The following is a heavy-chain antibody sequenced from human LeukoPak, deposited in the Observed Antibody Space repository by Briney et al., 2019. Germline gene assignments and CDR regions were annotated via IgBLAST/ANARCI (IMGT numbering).Heavy chain of an antibody. Sequence: PGGSLRLSCAASGSTVSSNYMSWVRQAPGKGLEWVSVIYSGGSTYYADSVKGRFTISRDNSKNTLYLQMNSLRAEDTAVYYCARGGPGHDYFDYWGQGTLVTVSS. CDR3: ARGGPGHDYFDY. CDR2: IYSGGST. V-gene: IGHV3-53*01. CDR1: GSTVSSNY. D-gene: IGHD1-1*01. J-gene: IGHJ4*02.